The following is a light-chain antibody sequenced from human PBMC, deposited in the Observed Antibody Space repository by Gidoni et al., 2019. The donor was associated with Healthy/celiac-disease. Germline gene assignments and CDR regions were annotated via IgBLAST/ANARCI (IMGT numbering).Light chain of an antibody. CDR3: QQSYSTPPA. CDR2: AAS. J-gene: IGKJ1*01. Sequence: DLQMTQSPSSLSASVGDRVTITCRASQSISSYLNWYQQQPGKAPKILIYAASSLQRGVPSRFSLSCSGTDFTLTLSSLHPEDFATYYCQQSYSTPPAFGQGTKVEIK. V-gene: IGKV1-39*01. CDR1: QSISSY.